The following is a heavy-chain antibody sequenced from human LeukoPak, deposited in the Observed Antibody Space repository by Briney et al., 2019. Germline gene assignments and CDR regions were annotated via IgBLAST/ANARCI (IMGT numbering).Heavy chain of an antibody. CDR1: GFTFSSYG. CDR3: ARRDSSSSWGYYYYMDV. J-gene: IGHJ6*03. Sequence: GGSLRLSCAASGFTFSSYGMHWVRQAPGKGLEWVAFIRYDGSNKYYADSVKGRFTISRDNSKNTLYLQMNSLRAEDTAVYYCARRDSSSSWGYYYYMDVWGKGTTVTVSS. D-gene: IGHD6-6*01. V-gene: IGHV3-30*02. CDR2: IRYDGSNK.